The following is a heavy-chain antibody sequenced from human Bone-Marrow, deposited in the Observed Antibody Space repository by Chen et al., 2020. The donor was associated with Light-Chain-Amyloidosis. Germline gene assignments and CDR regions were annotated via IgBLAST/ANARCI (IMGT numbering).Heavy chain of an antibody. CDR3: ARADHTFLSGYYMDY. CDR2: ISHSGSTI. CDR1: GFPFSDYY. D-gene: IGHD3-3*01. J-gene: IGHJ4*02. V-gene: IGHV3-11*01. Sequence: QVQLVQSGGGLVRPGGALQLSCSTSGFPFSDYYMTWIRQAPGKGLEWVSYISHSGSTIYYADSVKGRFTVSRDNAKESLSLQMESLTSEDTAVYYCARADHTFLSGYYMDYWGQGAPVTVSS.